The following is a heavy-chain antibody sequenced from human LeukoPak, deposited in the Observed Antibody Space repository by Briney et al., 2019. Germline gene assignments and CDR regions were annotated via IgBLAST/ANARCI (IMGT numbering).Heavy chain of an antibody. Sequence: GESLKISCKGSGYRFTSYWISWVRQMPGKGLEWMGRIDPSDSYTNYSPSFQGHVTISADKSISTAYLQWSSLKASDTAMYYCARYGDWTYYYYGMDVWGKGTTVTVSS. J-gene: IGHJ6*04. D-gene: IGHD4-17*01. V-gene: IGHV5-10-1*01. CDR3: ARYGDWTYYYYGMDV. CDR2: IDPSDSYT. CDR1: GYRFTSYW.